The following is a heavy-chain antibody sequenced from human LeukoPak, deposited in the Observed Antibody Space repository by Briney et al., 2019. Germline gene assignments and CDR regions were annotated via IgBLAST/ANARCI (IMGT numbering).Heavy chain of an antibody. D-gene: IGHD2-15*01. J-gene: IGHJ4*02. CDR2: ITASGDRT. CDR1: GFTFSDYV. Sequence: GESLRLSCAASGFTFSDYVMIWVRQAPGKGLEWVSGITASGDRTFYGDSVRGRFTMSRDNSKNTVYLQMNSLRVDDTAVYYCARRDIVVVVSASDYWGQGTLATVSS. V-gene: IGHV3-23*01. CDR3: ARRDIVVVVSASDY.